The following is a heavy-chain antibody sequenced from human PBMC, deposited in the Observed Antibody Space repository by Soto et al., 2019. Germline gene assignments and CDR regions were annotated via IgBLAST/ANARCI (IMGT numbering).Heavy chain of an antibody. D-gene: IGHD3-9*01. Sequence: ASVKVSCKASGYTFTSYGISWVRQAPGQGLEWMGWISAYNGDTNHAQKFQGRVIMTTDTSTSTAFMELRTLRSDDTAVYYCATTTGYSYHYYGMDVWGQGTTVTVSS. CDR3: ATTTGYSYHYYGMDV. CDR1: GYTFTSYG. V-gene: IGHV1-18*04. CDR2: ISAYNGDT. J-gene: IGHJ6*02.